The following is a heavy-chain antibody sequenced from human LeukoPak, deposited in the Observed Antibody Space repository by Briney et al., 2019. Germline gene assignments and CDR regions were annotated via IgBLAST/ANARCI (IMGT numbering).Heavy chain of an antibody. J-gene: IGHJ4*02. D-gene: IGHD2-2*01. CDR3: ARLTYQLLIDY. CDR2: INPNSGGT. Sequence: ASVKVSCTASGYTFTGYYMPWVRQAPGQGLEWMGWINPNSGGTNYAQRFHGRVTMTGDTSISTAYMELSSLRSDDTAVYYCARLTYQLLIDYWGQGTLVTVSS. CDR1: GYTFTGYY. V-gene: IGHV1-2*02.